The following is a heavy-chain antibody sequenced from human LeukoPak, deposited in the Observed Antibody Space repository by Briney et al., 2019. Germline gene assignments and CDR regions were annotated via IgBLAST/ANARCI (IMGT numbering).Heavy chain of an antibody. CDR1: GGSISSYY. CDR2: IYHSGST. CDR3: ARRGFTRDSSGYYHRPVYFDY. D-gene: IGHD3-22*01. V-gene: IGHV4-39*07. Sequence: SETLSLTCTVSGGSISSYYWGWIRQPPGKGLEWIGSIYHSGSTYYNPSLKSRVTISVDTSKNQLSLKLSSVTAADTAVYYCARRGFTRDSSGYYHRPVYFDYWGQGTLVTVSS. J-gene: IGHJ4*02.